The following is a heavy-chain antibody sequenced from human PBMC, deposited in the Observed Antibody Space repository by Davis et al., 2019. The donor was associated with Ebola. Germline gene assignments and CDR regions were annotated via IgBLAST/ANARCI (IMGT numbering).Heavy chain of an antibody. Sequence: ASVKVSRKPSGGSFSSYAMHWVRQAPAQRLERMGWINAGNGHTKYSQKFQGRVTITRDTSASTAYMELSSLRSEDTAVYYCAVLGAAARPLHYYYYGMDVWGQGTTVTVSS. CDR3: AVLGAAARPLHYYYYGMDV. V-gene: IGHV1-3*01. CDR2: INAGNGHT. CDR1: GGSFSSYA. D-gene: IGHD6-6*01. J-gene: IGHJ6*02.